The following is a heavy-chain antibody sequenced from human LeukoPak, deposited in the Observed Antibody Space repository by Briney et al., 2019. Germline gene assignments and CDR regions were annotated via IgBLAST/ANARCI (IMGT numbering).Heavy chain of an antibody. CDR2: ISYDGSNE. J-gene: IGHJ4*02. V-gene: IGHV3-30*04. D-gene: IGHD3-3*01. CDR1: GFTFSSYV. Sequence: GGSLRLSCAASGFTFSSYVMHWVRQAPGKGLEWVAIISYDGSNEYYADSVKGRFTISRDNAKNSLYLQMNSLRAEDTAMYYCARDFRFLDDYWGQGTLVTVSS. CDR3: ARDFRFLDDY.